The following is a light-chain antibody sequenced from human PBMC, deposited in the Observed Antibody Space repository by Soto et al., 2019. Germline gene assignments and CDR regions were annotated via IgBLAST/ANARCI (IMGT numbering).Light chain of an antibody. CDR2: DGS. CDR3: HQYYSYSAT. Sequence: DIQMNQSPSTLSASVGDRVTLSCRASQRITTCLAWYQQKPGRAPKLLIYDGSTLGSGVPSRFSGTGSGTEFTLTISSLQAEDVATYFCHQYYSYSATFGQGTKVEMK. V-gene: IGKV1-5*01. CDR1: QRITTC. J-gene: IGKJ1*01.